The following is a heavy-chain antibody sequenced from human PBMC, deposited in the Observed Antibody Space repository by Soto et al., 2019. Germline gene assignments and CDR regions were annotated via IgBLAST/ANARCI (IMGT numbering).Heavy chain of an antibody. CDR3: ITAPYSY. D-gene: IGHD2-15*01. V-gene: IGHV3-15*01. Sequence: EVQLVESGGGLVKPGGSLRLSCAASGFTFSNAWMSWVRQAPGKGLEWVGRIKSKTDGGTTDYAAPVKCRFTISRDDSKNTLYLLINSLKTLDTAVYYCITAPYSYWGQGTLVTVSS. CDR1: GFTFSNAW. CDR2: IKSKTDGGTT. J-gene: IGHJ4*02.